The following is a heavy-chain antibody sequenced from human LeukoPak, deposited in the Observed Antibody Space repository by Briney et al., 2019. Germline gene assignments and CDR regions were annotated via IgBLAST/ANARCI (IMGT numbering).Heavy chain of an antibody. CDR3: ATQSSAAGRGD. CDR1: GYMFNSYW. V-gene: IGHV5-10-1*01. Sequence: GESLKISCKVSGYMFNSYWINWLRQLPGKGLEWMGRIVPSNSYTNYGPSFQGHVTISADKSSSTAYLQWSSLTASDTGIYYCATQSSAAGRGDWGQGTLVTVSS. J-gene: IGHJ4*02. CDR2: IVPSNSYT. D-gene: IGHD6-25*01.